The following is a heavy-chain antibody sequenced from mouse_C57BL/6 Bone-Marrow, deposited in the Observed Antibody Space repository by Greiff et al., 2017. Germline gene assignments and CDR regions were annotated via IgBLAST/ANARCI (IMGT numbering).Heavy chain of an antibody. Sequence: QVQLQQPGAELVMPGASVKLSCKASGYTFTSYWMHWVKQRPGQGLEWIGEIDPSDSYTNYNQKFKGKSTLTVDKSSSTAYMQLSRLTSEDSAVYYCARDFFDVWGTGTTVTVSS. J-gene: IGHJ1*03. CDR3: ARDFFDV. V-gene: IGHV1-69*01. CDR2: IDPSDSYT. CDR1: GYTFTSYW.